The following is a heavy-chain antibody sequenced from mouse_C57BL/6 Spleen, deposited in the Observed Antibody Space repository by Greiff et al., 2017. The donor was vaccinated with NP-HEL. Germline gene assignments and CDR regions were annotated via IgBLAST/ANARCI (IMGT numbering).Heavy chain of an antibody. D-gene: IGHD2-4*01. CDR1: GYTFTSYW. J-gene: IGHJ2*01. CDR3: AIYYDYDGYFDY. CDR2: IHPNSGST. V-gene: IGHV1-64*01. Sequence: QVQLQQSGAELVKPGASVKLSCKASGYTFTSYWMHWVKQRPGQGLEWIGMIHPNSGSTNYNEKFKSKATLTVDKSSSTAYMQLSSLTSEDSAVYYCAIYYDYDGYFDYWGQGTTLTVSS.